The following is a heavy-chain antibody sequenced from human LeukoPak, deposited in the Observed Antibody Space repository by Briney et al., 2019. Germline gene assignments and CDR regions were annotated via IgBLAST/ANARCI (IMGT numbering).Heavy chain of an antibody. CDR2: ISSSSSTI. Sequence: GGSLRLSCAASGFTFSSYSMNWVRQAPGKGLEWVSYISSSSSTIYYADSVKGRFTISRDNAKNSLYLQMNSLRDEDTAVYYCARTYSSGWLGGFDYWGQGTPVTVSS. CDR3: ARTYSSGWLGGFDY. CDR1: GFTFSSYS. D-gene: IGHD6-19*01. V-gene: IGHV3-48*02. J-gene: IGHJ4*02.